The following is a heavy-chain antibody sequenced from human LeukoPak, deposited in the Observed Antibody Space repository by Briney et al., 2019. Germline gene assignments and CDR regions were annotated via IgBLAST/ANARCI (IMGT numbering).Heavy chain of an antibody. CDR1: GFTFSSYA. D-gene: IGHD1-26*01. J-gene: IGHJ4*02. Sequence: GGSLRLSCAASGFTFSSYAMHWVRQAPGKGLEWVAAVWFGESSQSYPDSVKGRFTISRDNSKNTVWLEMSSLRVEDTAVYYCAKGGRDTSKYYFDYWGQGTQVTVSS. CDR3: AKGGRDTSKYYFDY. CDR2: VWFGESSQ. V-gene: IGHV3-30*02.